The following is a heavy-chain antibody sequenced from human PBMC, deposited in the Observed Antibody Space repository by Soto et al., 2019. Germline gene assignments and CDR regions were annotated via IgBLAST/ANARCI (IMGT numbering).Heavy chain of an antibody. J-gene: IGHJ4*02. D-gene: IGHD4-4*01. V-gene: IGHV3-30*18. CDR3: AKDWVGGSNRYQLDY. Sequence: GGSLRLSCAASRFTFSDYGMHWVRQAPGKGLEWVAGISHGATRKSYSDSVKGRFIISRDNSKKMLYLQLTSLRREDTAVYYCAKDWVGGSNRYQLDYWGRGTLVTVSS. CDR2: ISHGATRK. CDR1: RFTFSDYG.